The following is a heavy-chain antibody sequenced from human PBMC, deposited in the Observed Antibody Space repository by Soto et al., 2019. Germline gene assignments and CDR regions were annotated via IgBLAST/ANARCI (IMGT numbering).Heavy chain of an antibody. V-gene: IGHV4-34*01. D-gene: IGHD4-17*01. CDR1: GGSFSGYY. J-gene: IGHJ4*02. CDR3: ARVVMTTVTTFFDY. Sequence: ETLSLTCAVYGGSFSGYYWSWIRQPPGKGLEWIGEINHSGSTNYNPSLKSRVTISVDTSKNQFSLKLSSVTAADTAVYYCARVVMTTVTTFFDYWGQGTLVTVSS. CDR2: INHSGST.